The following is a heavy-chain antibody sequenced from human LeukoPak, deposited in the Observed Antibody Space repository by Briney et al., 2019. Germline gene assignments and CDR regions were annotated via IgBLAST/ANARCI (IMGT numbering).Heavy chain of an antibody. V-gene: IGHV4-34*01. J-gene: IGHJ3*02. D-gene: IGHD2-2*02. CDR3: ASSHGYCSSTSCYTGAFDI. Sequence: PSETLSLTCAVYGGSFSGYYWSWIRQPPGKGLEWIGEINHSGSTNYNPSLKSRVTISVDTSKNQFSLKLSSVTAADTAVYYCASSHGYCSSTSCYTGAFDIWGQGTMVTVSS. CDR2: INHSGST. CDR1: GGSFSGYY.